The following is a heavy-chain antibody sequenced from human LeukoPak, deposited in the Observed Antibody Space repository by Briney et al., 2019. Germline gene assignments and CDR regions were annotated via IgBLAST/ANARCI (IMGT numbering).Heavy chain of an antibody. CDR3: AKELDAVGNFDY. D-gene: IGHD1-1*01. J-gene: IGHJ4*02. CDR2: ISGSGGII. Sequence: PGGSLRLSCAASGFTFSDYYMNWIRQAPGKGLEWVSYISGSGGIIYYADSVKGRFTISRDNSKNTLYLQMNSLRAEDTAVYYCAKELDAVGNFDYWGQGTLVTVSS. CDR1: GFTFSDYY. V-gene: IGHV3-11*01.